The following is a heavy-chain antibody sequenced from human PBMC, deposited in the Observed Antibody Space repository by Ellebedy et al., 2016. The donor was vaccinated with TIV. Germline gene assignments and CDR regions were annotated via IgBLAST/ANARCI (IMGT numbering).Heavy chain of an antibody. D-gene: IGHD1-1*01. CDR3: AKGPLEPPPYYYYGLDV. CDR1: GFTFSTYA. J-gene: IGHJ6*04. CDR2: ITGAGDTT. V-gene: IGHV3-23*01. Sequence: GESLKISCAGSGFTFSTYAMSWVRQAPGEGLAWVSVITGAGDTTFYADSVKGRFIIARDNSKNTLYLQMNGLRADDTAAYYCAKGPLEPPPYYYYGLDVWGKGTTVTVSS.